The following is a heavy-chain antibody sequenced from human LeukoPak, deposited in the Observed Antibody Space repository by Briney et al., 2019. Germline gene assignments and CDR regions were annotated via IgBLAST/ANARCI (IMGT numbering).Heavy chain of an antibody. Sequence: GGSLRLSCAASGFTFSSYSMNWVRQAPGKGLEWVSSITSSGSYIYYADSVKGRFTISRDNAKKSLYLQMSSLRVDDTAVYYCASYGGNAYFEYWGQGTLVTVSS. V-gene: IGHV3-21*01. J-gene: IGHJ4*02. CDR2: ITSSGSYI. CDR1: GFTFSSYS. CDR3: ASYGGNAYFEY. D-gene: IGHD4-23*01.